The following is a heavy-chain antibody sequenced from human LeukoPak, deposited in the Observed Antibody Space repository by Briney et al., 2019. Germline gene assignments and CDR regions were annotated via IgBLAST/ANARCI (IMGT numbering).Heavy chain of an antibody. CDR1: GYTFTSYA. CDR3: ARDSWSSGWYNWFDP. Sequence: GASVKVSCKASGYTFTSYAMHWARQAPGQRLEWMGWINAGNGNTKYSQKFQGRVTITRDTSASTAYMELSSLRSEDTAVYYCARDSWSSGWYNWFDPWGQGTLVTVSS. D-gene: IGHD6-19*01. J-gene: IGHJ5*02. V-gene: IGHV1-3*01. CDR2: INAGNGNT.